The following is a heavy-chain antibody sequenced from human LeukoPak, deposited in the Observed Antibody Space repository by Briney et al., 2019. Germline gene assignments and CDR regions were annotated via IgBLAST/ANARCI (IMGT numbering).Heavy chain of an antibody. J-gene: IGHJ4*02. CDR2: ISPYNGNT. D-gene: IGHD1-26*01. CDR3: ARDRVRATPDY. CDR1: GYTFTSYD. Sequence: ASVKVSCKASGYTFTSYDISWMRQAPGQGLEWIAWISPYNGNTNYAQKFQGRVTMTTDTSTSTAYMDLRTLRSDDTAVYYCARDRVRATPDYWGQGTLVTVSS. V-gene: IGHV1-18*01.